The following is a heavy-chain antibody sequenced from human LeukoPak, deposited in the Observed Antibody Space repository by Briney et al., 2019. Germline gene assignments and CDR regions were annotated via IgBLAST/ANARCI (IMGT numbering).Heavy chain of an antibody. J-gene: IGHJ5*02. CDR3: ARGVGTAMVGT. V-gene: IGHV6-1*01. CDR1: GDSVTSDSAA. Sequence: SQTLSLTCAISGDSVTSDSAAWNWIGQSPWRGLEWLGRTYYRSKWYNDYAVSVKSRITINPDTSKNQFSLQLNSVTPEDTAVYYCARGVGTAMVGTWGQGTLVTVSS. CDR2: TYYRSKWYN. D-gene: IGHD5-18*01.